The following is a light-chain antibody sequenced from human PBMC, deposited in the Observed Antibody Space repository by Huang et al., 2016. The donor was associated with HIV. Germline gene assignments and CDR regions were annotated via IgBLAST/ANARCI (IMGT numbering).Light chain of an antibody. CDR1: QGISNY. V-gene: IGKV1-27*01. CDR3: QKYNSAPDIT. J-gene: IGKJ3*01. CDR2: AAS. Sequence: DIQMTQSPSSLSASVGDRVTITCRASQGISNYLAWYQQKPGKVPKLLIYAASTLQSGVPSRFSGIGSGTDFTLTISSLQPEDVATYYCQKYNSAPDITFGPGTKVDIK.